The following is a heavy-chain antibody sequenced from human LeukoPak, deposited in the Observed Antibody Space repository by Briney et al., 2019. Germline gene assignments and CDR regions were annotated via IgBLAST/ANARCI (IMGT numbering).Heavy chain of an antibody. J-gene: IGHJ2*01. CDR3: ARVLGGVDYWYFDL. D-gene: IGHD3-3*02. V-gene: IGHV3-7*01. CDR1: GFTFSSYW. CDR2: IKQDGSEK. Sequence: PGGSLRLSCAASGFTFSSYWMSWVRQAPGKGLEWVANIKQDGSEKYYVDSVKGRFTISRDNAKNSLYLQMNSLRAEDTAVYYCARVLGGVDYWYFDLWGRGTLVTVSS.